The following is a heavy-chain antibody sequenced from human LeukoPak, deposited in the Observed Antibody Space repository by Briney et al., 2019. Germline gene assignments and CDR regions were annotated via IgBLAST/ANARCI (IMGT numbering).Heavy chain of an antibody. V-gene: IGHV3-20*04. D-gene: IGHD6-19*01. Sequence: GGSLRLSCAASGFTFDDYGMSWVRQAPGKGLEWVSATNWNGGSTHYADSVKGRFTISRDNSKNTLYLQMNSLRAEDTAVYYCAKVLGYSSGWFHSGFDYWGQGTLVTVSS. CDR1: GFTFDDYG. CDR3: AKVLGYSSGWFHSGFDY. J-gene: IGHJ4*02. CDR2: TNWNGGST.